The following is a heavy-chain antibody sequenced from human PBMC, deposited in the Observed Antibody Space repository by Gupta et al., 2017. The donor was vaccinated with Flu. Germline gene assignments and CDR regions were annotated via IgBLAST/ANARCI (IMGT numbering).Heavy chain of an antibody. CDR3: ASGNSGPRPYFDY. D-gene: IGHD5-12*01. CDR1: GLTFSDHY. J-gene: IGHJ4*02. V-gene: IGHV3-72*01. Sequence: EVQLVESGGGLVQPGGSLRLSCAASGLTFSDHYMDWVRQAPGKGLEWVGRMRNRTKGYTTEYAASVKGRFTISRDDSKNSMYLQMNSLRVEDTAVYYCASGNSGPRPYFDYWGQGTLVTVSS. CDR2: MRNRTKGYTT.